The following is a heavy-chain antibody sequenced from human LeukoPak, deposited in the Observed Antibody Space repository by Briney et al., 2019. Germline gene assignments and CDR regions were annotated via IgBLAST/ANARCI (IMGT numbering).Heavy chain of an antibody. V-gene: IGHV4-38-2*02. CDR3: ARDRASGRAFDI. CDR2: IYHSGNT. J-gene: IGHJ3*02. Sequence: SGTLSLTCAVSGYSISSGYYWGWIRQPPGKGLEWIGSIYHSGNTYYNPSLKSRVTTSVDTSKNEFSLKVSSVTAADTAVYYCARDRASGRAFDIWGQGTMVTVSS. CDR1: GYSISSGYY. D-gene: IGHD1-14*01.